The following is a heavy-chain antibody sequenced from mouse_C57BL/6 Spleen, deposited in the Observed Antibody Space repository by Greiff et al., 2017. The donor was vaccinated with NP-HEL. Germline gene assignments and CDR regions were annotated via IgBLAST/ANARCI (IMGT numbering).Heavy chain of an antibody. V-gene: IGHV14-1*01. J-gene: IGHJ2*01. CDR1: GFNIKDYY. Sequence: EVQLQQSGAELVRPGASVKLSCTASGFNIKDYYMHWVKQRPEQGLEWIGRIDPEDGDTEYAPKFQGKATMTADTSSNTAYLQLSSLTSEDTAVYYCTTTVTTGVSFDYWGQGTTLTVSS. D-gene: IGHD1-1*01. CDR2: IDPEDGDT. CDR3: TTTVTTGVSFDY.